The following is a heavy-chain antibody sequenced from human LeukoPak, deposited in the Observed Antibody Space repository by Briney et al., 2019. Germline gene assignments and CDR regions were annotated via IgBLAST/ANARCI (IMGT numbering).Heavy chain of an antibody. V-gene: IGHV3-72*01. J-gene: IGHJ4*02. D-gene: IGHD3-10*01. CDR2: IRNKANSYST. Sequence: TGGSLRLSCAASGSTFNDHYMDWVRQAPGKGLEWVARIRNKANSYSTEYAASAKGRFTISRDDSKNSVYLQMNSLQTEDTAVYYCATATGDISDHFYFDYWGQGTLVTVSA. CDR1: GSTFNDHY. CDR3: ATATGDISDHFYFDY.